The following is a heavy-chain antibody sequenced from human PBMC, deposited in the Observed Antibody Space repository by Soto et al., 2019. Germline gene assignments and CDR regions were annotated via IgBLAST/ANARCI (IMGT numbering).Heavy chain of an antibody. V-gene: IGHV1-2*02. D-gene: IGHD3-22*01. CDR2: INPNSGGK. CDR3: ARDWSNLYYYDSSGPQRKTDAFDI. CDR1: GYTFTGYY. J-gene: IGHJ3*02. Sequence: ASVKVSCKASGYTFTGYYMHRVRQAPGQGLEWMGWINPNSGGKNYAQKFQGRVTMTRDTSISTAYMELSRLSSDDTAVYYCARDWSNLYYYDSSGPQRKTDAFDIWGQGTMVTVSS.